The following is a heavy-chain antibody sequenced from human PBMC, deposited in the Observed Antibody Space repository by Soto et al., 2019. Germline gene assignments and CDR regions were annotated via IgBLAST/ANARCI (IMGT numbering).Heavy chain of an antibody. CDR3: AKDYGRSSSWYSDLIYFQH. CDR2: ISYDGSNK. CDR1: GFTFSSYG. V-gene: IGHV3-30*18. Sequence: GGSLRLSCAASGFTFSSYGMHWVRQAPGKGLEWVAVISYDGSNKYFADSVKGRFTISRDNSKNTLYLQMNSLRAEDTAVYYCAKDYGRSSSWYSDLIYFQHWGQGTLVTVSS. J-gene: IGHJ1*01. D-gene: IGHD6-13*01.